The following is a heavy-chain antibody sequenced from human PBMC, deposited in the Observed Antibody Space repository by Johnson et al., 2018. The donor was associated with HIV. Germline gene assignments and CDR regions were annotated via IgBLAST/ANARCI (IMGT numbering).Heavy chain of an antibody. CDR2: INSGGST. Sequence: MLLVESGGGLVQPGGSLRLSCAASGFTISSNYMSWVRQVPGKGLEWVSVINSGGSTYYADFVKGRFIISRDNSKNTLYLQMNSLRVEDTAMYYCARGPILEWLSGDGFDIWGQGTMVTVSS. D-gene: IGHD3-3*01. V-gene: IGHV3-66*01. CDR1: GFTISSNY. CDR3: ARGPILEWLSGDGFDI. J-gene: IGHJ3*02.